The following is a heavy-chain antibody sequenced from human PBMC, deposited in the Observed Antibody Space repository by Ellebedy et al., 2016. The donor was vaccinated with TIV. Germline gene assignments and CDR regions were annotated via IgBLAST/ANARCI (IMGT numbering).Heavy chain of an antibody. CDR2: IWYDGSNK. Sequence: GGSLRLXXAASGFTFSSYGMHWVRQAPGKGLEWVAVIWYDGSNKYYADSVKGRFTISRDNSKNTLYLQMNSLRAEDTAVYYCARGRLDNDAFDIWGQGTMVTVSS. V-gene: IGHV3-33*01. CDR3: ARGRLDNDAFDI. D-gene: IGHD3-9*01. J-gene: IGHJ3*02. CDR1: GFTFSSYG.